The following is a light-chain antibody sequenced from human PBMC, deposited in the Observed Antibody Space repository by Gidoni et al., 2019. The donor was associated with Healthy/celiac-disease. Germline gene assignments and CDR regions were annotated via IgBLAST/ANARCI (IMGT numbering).Light chain of an antibody. CDR1: QSVSSSY. CDR2: GAS. V-gene: IGKV3-20*01. CDR3: QQYGSSLLT. Sequence: EIVLTQSPGTLSLSPGERATLSCRASQSVSSSYLAWYQQKPGQAPRLLIYGASSSATGIPDRFSGSGSGTDFTLTISRLEPEGFAVYYCQQYGSSLLTFGGGTKVEIK. J-gene: IGKJ4*01.